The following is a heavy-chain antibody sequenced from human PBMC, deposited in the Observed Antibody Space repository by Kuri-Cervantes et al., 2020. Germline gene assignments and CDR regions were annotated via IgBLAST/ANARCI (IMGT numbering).Heavy chain of an antibody. CDR2: IWYDGSNK. J-gene: IGHJ4*02. D-gene: IGHD4-17*01. Sequence: GESLKISCAASGFTFSTYGMSWVRQAPGKGLEWVAVIWYDGSNKYYADFVKGRFTISRDNSKNTLYPQMNSLRAGDTAVYYCARDGGPMTTVTYNYFDYWGQGTLVTVSS. V-gene: IGHV3-33*08. CDR3: ARDGGPMTTVTYNYFDY. CDR1: GFTFSTYG.